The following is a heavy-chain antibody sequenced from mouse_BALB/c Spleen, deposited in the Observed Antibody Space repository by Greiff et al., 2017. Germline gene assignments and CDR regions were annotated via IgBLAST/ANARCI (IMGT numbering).Heavy chain of an antibody. D-gene: IGHD1-2*01. J-gene: IGHJ1*01. CDR2: IWSGGST. CDR3: ARNAYGRYFDV. Sequence: VHLVESGPGLVQPSQSLSITCTVSGFSLTSYGVHWVRQSPGKGLEWLGVIWSGGSTDYNAAFISRLSISKDNSKSQVFFKMNSLQANDTAIYYCARNAYGRYFDVWGAGTTVTVSS. V-gene: IGHV2-2*02. CDR1: GFSLTSYG.